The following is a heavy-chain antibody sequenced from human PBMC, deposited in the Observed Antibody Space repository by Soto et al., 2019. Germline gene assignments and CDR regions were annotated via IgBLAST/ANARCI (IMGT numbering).Heavy chain of an antibody. J-gene: IGHJ4*02. V-gene: IGHV1-18*01. CDR3: ARDVGYGLIDY. CDR2: INAYNGNT. CDR1: GYTFTRYG. Sequence: ASVKVSCKASGYTFTRYGIIWVRQAPGQGLEWMGWINAYNGNTNYAQKLQGRVTMTTDTSTSTAYMELRSLRSDDTAVYYCARDVGYGLIDYWGQGTLVTVSS. D-gene: IGHD5-18*01.